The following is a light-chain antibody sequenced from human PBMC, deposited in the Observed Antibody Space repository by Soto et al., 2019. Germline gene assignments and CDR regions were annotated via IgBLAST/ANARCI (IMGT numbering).Light chain of an antibody. CDR2: DVS. CDR3: QQYNNWPPWT. J-gene: IGKJ1*01. V-gene: IGKV3-15*01. Sequence: EIVLTQSPATLSLSPGERATLSCRASQSVDNYLAWYQQKPGQAPRLLIYDVSTRATGIPARFSGSGSGTEFTLTISSLQSEDFAVYYCQQYNNWPPWTFGQGTKVEIK. CDR1: QSVDNY.